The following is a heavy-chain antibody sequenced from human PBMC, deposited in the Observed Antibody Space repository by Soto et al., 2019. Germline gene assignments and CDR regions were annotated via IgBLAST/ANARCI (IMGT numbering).Heavy chain of an antibody. Sequence: QVQLQQSGPGLVKPSQTLSLTCAISGDSVSSNSAAWNWIRQSPSRGLEWLGRTYYRSKWYNDYAVSVKSRITINPDTSKSQFSLQLNSVTPDDPALYYCARCAAVPTTSFDFWGQGTLVTVSS. D-gene: IGHD1-26*01. CDR1: GDSVSSNSAA. V-gene: IGHV6-1*01. CDR3: ARCAAVPTTSFDF. J-gene: IGHJ4*02. CDR2: TYYRSKWYN.